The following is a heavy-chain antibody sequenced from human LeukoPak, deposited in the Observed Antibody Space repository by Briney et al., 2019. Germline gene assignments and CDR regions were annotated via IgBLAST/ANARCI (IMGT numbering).Heavy chain of an antibody. Sequence: GGSLRLSCAASGFTFSSYGMSWVRQAPGKGLEWVSAISGSGGSTYYADSVKGRFTISRDNAKNSLYLQMNSLRAEDTAVYYCARVGAAAGTGRLYNWFDPWGQGTLVTVSS. CDR2: ISGSGGST. CDR1: GFTFSSYG. V-gene: IGHV3-23*01. CDR3: ARVGAAAGTGRLYNWFDP. D-gene: IGHD6-13*01. J-gene: IGHJ5*02.